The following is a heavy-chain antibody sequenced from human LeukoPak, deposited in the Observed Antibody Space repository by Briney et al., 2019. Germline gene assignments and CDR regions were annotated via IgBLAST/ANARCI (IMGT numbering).Heavy chain of an antibody. Sequence: GGSLRLSCGASGFTFSTYGMSWVRQAPGKGLEWVSLISGSGGSGGSTYYADSVKGRFTISRDNSKNTLYLQMNSLRDEDTAVYYCAKDRFRSGYGHGAFDVWGQGTMVTVSS. J-gene: IGHJ3*01. CDR3: AKDRFRSGYGHGAFDV. CDR1: GFTFSTYG. V-gene: IGHV3-23*01. CDR2: ISGSGGSGGST. D-gene: IGHD5-12*01.